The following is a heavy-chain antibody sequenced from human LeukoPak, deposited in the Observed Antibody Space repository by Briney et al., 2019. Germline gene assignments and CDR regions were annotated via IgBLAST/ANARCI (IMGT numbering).Heavy chain of an antibody. Sequence: GGSLRLSCVASGFTFSDYWMSWVRQAPGKGLEWVAKIKQDGSDKYYADSMRGRFTISRDNAKDSLYLQMNSLRAEDTAVYFCARGTYSSGWYPDYFDYWGQGTLVTVSS. V-gene: IGHV3-7*03. CDR1: GFTFSDYW. D-gene: IGHD6-19*01. J-gene: IGHJ4*02. CDR2: IKQDGSDK. CDR3: ARGTYSSGWYPDYFDY.